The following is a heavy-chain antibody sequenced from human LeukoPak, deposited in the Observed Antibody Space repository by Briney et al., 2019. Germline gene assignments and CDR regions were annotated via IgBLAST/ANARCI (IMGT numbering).Heavy chain of an antibody. Sequence: AGGSLTLSCAASGFTIYDYAMHWVRLAPGKGLEWVSYISWNSGSIDYSDSVKGRFTISRDNAKDSLHLQMNSLRTEDMALYFCARGNYPYGRVYDSFDIWGQGTMVTVSS. J-gene: IGHJ3*02. CDR2: ISWNSGSI. V-gene: IGHV3-9*03. CDR1: GFTIYDYA. D-gene: IGHD3-10*02. CDR3: ARGNYPYGRVYDSFDI.